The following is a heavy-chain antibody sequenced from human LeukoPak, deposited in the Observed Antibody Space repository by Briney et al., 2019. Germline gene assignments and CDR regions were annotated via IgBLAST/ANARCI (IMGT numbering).Heavy chain of an antibody. CDR2: IHYSGTN. D-gene: IGHD6-6*01. Sequence: PSETLSLTCTVSGGSISSSYCSWIRQPPGKGLEWIGYIHYSGTNNYNPSLKSRVTISVDTSKNQFSLKLSSVTAADTAVYYCARHVWSSSDAFDIWGQGTMVTVSS. V-gene: IGHV4-59*08. J-gene: IGHJ3*02. CDR3: ARHVWSSSDAFDI. CDR1: GGSISSSY.